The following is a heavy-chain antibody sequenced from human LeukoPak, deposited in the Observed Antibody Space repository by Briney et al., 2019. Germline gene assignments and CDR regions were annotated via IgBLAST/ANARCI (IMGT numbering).Heavy chain of an antibody. CDR2: SYSGGTT. CDR1: GFSVSSNY. J-gene: IGHJ4*02. Sequence: GGSLRLSCAVSGFSVSSNYMTWVRQAPGKGLEWVSVSYSGGTTNYADSVKGRFTISRDNSENKLHLQMHNLRAEDTAVYYCASPPDYYGSGSYYNYWGQGTLVTVSS. D-gene: IGHD3-10*01. V-gene: IGHV3-66*01. CDR3: ASPPDYYGSGSYYNY.